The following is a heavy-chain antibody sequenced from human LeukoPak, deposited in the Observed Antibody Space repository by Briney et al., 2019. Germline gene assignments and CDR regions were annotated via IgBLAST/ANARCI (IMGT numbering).Heavy chain of an antibody. CDR3: ARKEWFGELFLPNHAFDI. V-gene: IGHV3-7*01. CDR1: GFTFSSYW. Sequence: GGSLRLSCAASGFTFSSYWMSWVRQAPGKGLEWVANIKQDGSEKYYVDSVKGRFTISRDNAKNSLYLQMNSLRAEDTAVYYCARKEWFGELFLPNHAFDIWGQGAMVTVSS. D-gene: IGHD3-10*01. J-gene: IGHJ3*02. CDR2: IKQDGSEK.